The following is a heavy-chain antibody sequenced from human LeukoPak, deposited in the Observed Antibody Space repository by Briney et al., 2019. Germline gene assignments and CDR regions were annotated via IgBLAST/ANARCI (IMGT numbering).Heavy chain of an antibody. Sequence: SETLSLTCTVSNGSMNTYYWNWIRHPPRKGLEWIGYIYYSGSTNYNPSLKSRVTISVDTSKNQFSLKLSSVTAADTAVYYCARGGRRDGHNFGYWGQGTLVTVSS. CDR2: IYYSGST. V-gene: IGHV4-59*01. CDR3: ARGGRRDGHNFGY. CDR1: NGSMNTYY. J-gene: IGHJ4*02. D-gene: IGHD5-24*01.